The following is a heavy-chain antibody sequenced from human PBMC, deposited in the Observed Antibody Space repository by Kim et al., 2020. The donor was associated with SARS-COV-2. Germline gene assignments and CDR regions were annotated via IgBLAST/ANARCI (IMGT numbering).Heavy chain of an antibody. V-gene: IGHV4-39*01. D-gene: IGHD3-10*01. J-gene: IGHJ4*02. CDR3: AKPWVRGSGRYSD. Sequence: PSLKSRVTISVDTSKDQFSLKLSAVTAADTAVYYCAKPWVRGSGRYSDWGQGTLVTVSS.